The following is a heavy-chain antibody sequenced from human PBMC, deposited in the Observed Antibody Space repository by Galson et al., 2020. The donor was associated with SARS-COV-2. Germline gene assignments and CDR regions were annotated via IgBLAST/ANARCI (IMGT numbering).Heavy chain of an antibody. CDR2: INPNSGGT. V-gene: IGHV1-2*06. D-gene: IGHD6-13*01. CDR3: ARVAGIPAAPSVFDY. Sequence: ASVKVSCKASGYTFTGFYMHWVRQAPGQGLEWMGRINPNSGGTDHAQMFQGRVTMTRDTSISTAYMELSRLRSDDTAVYYCARVAGIPAAPSVFDYWGQGTLVTVSS. CDR1: GYTFTGFY. J-gene: IGHJ4*02.